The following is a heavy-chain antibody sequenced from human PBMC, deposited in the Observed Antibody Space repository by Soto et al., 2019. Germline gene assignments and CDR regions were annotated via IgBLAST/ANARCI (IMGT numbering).Heavy chain of an antibody. J-gene: IGHJ3*02. CDR2: IIPIFGTA. Sequence: QVQLVQSGAEVKKPGSSVKVSCKASGGTFSSYAISWVRQAPGQGLEWMGGIIPIFGTANYAQKFQGRLTITADKSTSTAYMELSSLRSEDTAVYYCARDVLDCGGDCFPGYDAFDIWGQGTMGTVSS. CDR1: GGTFSSYA. CDR3: ARDVLDCGGDCFPGYDAFDI. V-gene: IGHV1-69*06. D-gene: IGHD2-21*02.